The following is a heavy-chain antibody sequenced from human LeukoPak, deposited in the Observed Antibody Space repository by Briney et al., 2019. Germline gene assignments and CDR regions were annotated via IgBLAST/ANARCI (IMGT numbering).Heavy chain of an antibody. Sequence: SETLSLTCAVYGGSFSGYYWSWIRQPPGKGLEWIGYIYYSGSTNYNPSLKSRVTISVDTSKNQFSLKLSSVTAADTAVYYCARVVSSPRDYYYGMDVWGQGTTVTVSS. CDR1: GGSFSGYY. V-gene: IGHV4-59*01. CDR3: ARVVSSPRDYYYGMDV. J-gene: IGHJ6*02. D-gene: IGHD4-23*01. CDR2: IYYSGST.